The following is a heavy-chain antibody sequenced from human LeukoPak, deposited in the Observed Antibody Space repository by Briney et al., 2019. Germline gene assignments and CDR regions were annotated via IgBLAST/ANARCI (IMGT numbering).Heavy chain of an antibody. J-gene: IGHJ4*02. CDR2: VNTGTGNT. CDR1: GYTFSNYA. V-gene: IGHV1-3*04. CDR3: AKEVTLIVVARSFFDY. Sequence: ASVKVSCTASGYTFSNYAIHWVRQAPGQRPEWMGWVNTGTGNTRYSEKFQGRVTITRDTSANTVYMGLTSLTSGDTAVYYCAKEVTLIVVARSFFDYWGQGTLVTVSS. D-gene: IGHD3-22*01.